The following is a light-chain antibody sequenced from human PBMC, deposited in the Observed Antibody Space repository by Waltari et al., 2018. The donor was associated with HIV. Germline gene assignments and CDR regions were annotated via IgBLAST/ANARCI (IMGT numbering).Light chain of an antibody. CDR1: QIITRC. V-gene: IGKV1-39*01. Sequence: DIQLTQSPSSLSASIGDRVTMTCRASQIITRCLNWYRQPPGKGPELLIYAASVLRSGAPSRFSASGSGTDYTLTISSVQPEDFATYCCQQTYSPPLTFGPWTKVDVK. CDR3: QQTYSPPLT. J-gene: IGKJ3*01. CDR2: AAS.